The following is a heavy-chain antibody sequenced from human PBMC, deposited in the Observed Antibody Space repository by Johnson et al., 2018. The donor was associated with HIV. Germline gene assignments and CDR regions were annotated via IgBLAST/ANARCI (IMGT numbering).Heavy chain of an antibody. CDR2: VWYDGSNK. J-gene: IGHJ3*02. CDR1: GFTFSSYG. Sequence: VQLVESGGGVVQPGRSLRLSCAASGFTFSSYGMHWVRQAPGKGLEWVAVVWYDGSNKYYADSVKGRFTISRDNSKNTMYLQMNSLRAEDTAVYFCARNGDGYYASDIWGQGTMVTVSS. V-gene: IGHV3-33*01. CDR3: ARNGDGYYASDI. D-gene: IGHD5-24*01.